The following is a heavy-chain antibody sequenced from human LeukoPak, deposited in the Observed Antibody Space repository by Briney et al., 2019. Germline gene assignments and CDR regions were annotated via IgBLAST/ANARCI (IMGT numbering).Heavy chain of an antibody. J-gene: IGHJ4*02. D-gene: IGHD6-19*01. CDR2: IIDSGGST. CDR3: AKGRTGSSSARPGGD. Sequence: PGGSLRLSCAASGFTFSSYAMSWVRQAPGKGLEWVSGIIDSGGSTYYADSVKGRFTISRDNSKNTLYLQMNSLRAEDTAVYYCAKGRTGSSSARPGGDWGQGTLVTVSS. V-gene: IGHV3-23*01. CDR1: GFTFSSYA.